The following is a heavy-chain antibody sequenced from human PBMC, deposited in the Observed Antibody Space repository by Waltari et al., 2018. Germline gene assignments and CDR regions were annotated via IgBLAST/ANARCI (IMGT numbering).Heavy chain of an antibody. V-gene: IGHV3-33*08. D-gene: IGHD6-6*01. CDR1: GFTFSSYW. CDR2: IWYDGSNK. J-gene: IGHJ4*02. Sequence: VQLVESGGGLVQPGGSLRLSCAASGFTFSSYWMSWVRQAPGKGLEWVAVIWYDGSNKYYADSVKGRFTISRDNSKNTLYLQMNSLRAEDTAVYYCARSSGQFLVDYWGQGTLVTVSS. CDR3: ARSSGQFLVDY.